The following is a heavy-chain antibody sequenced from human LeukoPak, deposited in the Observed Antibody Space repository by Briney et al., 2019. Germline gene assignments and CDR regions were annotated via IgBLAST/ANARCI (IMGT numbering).Heavy chain of an antibody. J-gene: IGHJ6*03. D-gene: IGHD2-2*01. Sequence: ASVKVSCKASGYTFSTSGITWVRQAPGQGLEWMGWISPYNGNTKSAQKFQGRVTMTIDTSTSTAYMELSSLRSEDTAVYYCARQDCSSTSCYYYYYMDVWGKGTTVTVSS. CDR1: GYTFSTSG. V-gene: IGHV1-18*01. CDR3: ARQDCSSTSCYYYYYMDV. CDR2: ISPYNGNT.